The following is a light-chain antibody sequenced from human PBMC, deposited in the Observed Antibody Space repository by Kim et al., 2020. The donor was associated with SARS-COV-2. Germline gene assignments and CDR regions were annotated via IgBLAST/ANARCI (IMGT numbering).Light chain of an antibody. CDR3: QSYDNSLTSFI. CDR1: SSNIGTTFD. V-gene: IGLV1-40*01. CDR2: GNT. J-gene: IGLJ1*01. Sequence: QRVTLSCTGTSSNIGTTFDVHWYQHLPGTAPKLLIHGNTNRPSGVPDRFSGSRSGTSASLTITGLQAEDEADYYCQSYDNSLTSFIFGPGTKVTVL.